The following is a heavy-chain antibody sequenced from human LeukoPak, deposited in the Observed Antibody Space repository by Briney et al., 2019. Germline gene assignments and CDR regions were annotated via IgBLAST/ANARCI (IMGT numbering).Heavy chain of an antibody. Sequence: GGSLRLSCAASGFTFSHYARHWLRQAPGKGLAWVAVISYDGSNKYYADSVKGRFTISRDNCKNTLYLQMNRLRAEDTAVYYCARVIAVACCDYWGEGTLVSVS. D-gene: IGHD6-19*01. V-gene: IGHV3-30-3*01. J-gene: IGHJ4*02. CDR1: GFTFSHYA. CDR3: ARVIAVACCDY. CDR2: ISYDGSNK.